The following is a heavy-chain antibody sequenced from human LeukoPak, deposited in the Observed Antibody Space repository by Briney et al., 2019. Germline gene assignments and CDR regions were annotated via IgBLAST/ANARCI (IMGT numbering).Heavy chain of an antibody. CDR3: ARGMGVLVPAATWFDP. CDR1: GYTFTGYY. V-gene: IGHV1-2*02. Sequence: ASVKVSCKASGYTFTGYYMHCVRQVPGQRLEWMGWIIPNRGGTNYAQKFQGRVTMTRDTSISTAYMDLSRLRSDDTAVYYCARGMGVLVPAATWFDPWGQGTLVTVSS. J-gene: IGHJ5*02. D-gene: IGHD2-2*01. CDR2: IIPNRGGT.